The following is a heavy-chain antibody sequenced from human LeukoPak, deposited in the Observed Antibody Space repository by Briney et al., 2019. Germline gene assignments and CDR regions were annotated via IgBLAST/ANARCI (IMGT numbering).Heavy chain of an antibody. Sequence: SVKVSCTASGGTFNTYAINWVRQAPGQGLEWMGGIIPNFGTARNAQKFQGRVTITADESTNTVYMDVTSLRSEDTAVYYCARKRESSPMVPEQAFDIWGQGTMVTVSS. V-gene: IGHV1-69*13. CDR1: GGTFNTYA. J-gene: IGHJ3*02. CDR2: IIPNFGTA. CDR3: ARKRESSPMVPEQAFDI. D-gene: IGHD3-10*01.